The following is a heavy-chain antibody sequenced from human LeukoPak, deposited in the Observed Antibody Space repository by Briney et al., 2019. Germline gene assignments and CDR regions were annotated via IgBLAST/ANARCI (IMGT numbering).Heavy chain of an antibody. CDR3: ARCQTAAAGTGAFDV. V-gene: IGHV3-23*01. CDR2: FSATDGST. Sequence: GGSLRLSCAASGFTFSTYAMTWVRRAPGRGLEWVSAFSATDGSTQYADSVKGRFTISRDFATNTLFLQMNSLRAEDTAIYYCARCQTAAAGTGAFDVWGQGTMVTVST. CDR1: GFTFSTYA. J-gene: IGHJ3*01. D-gene: IGHD6-13*01.